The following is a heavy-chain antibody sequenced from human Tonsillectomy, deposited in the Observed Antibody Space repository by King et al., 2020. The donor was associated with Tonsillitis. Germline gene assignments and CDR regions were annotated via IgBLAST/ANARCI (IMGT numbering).Heavy chain of an antibody. V-gene: IGHV3-7*01. Sequence: VQLVESGGDLVQPGGSLRLSCAASGFTFSNYWMSWVRQVPGKGLEWVANMYQDGSERYCVDSVKGRFTVSRDNAKNSLYLQLNSLRAEDTAVYYCARDDSTGYHYLDSWGQGTLVTVSS. CDR1: GFTFSNYW. CDR3: ARDDSTGYHYLDS. J-gene: IGHJ4*02. CDR2: MYQDGSER. D-gene: IGHD3-22*01.